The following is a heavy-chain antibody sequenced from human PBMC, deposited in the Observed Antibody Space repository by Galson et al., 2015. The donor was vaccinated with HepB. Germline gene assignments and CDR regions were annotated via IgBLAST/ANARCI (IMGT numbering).Heavy chain of an antibody. Sequence: LRLSCAASGFTFSTYAMHWVRQAPGKGLEYVSGIISNGGSTYYADSVKGRFTISRDNSNNTLYLQMGSLRAEDMAVYYCARSTGSYLFDLWGRGTLVTVSS. CDR1: GFTFSTYA. CDR3: ARSTGSYLFDL. D-gene: IGHD1-26*01. V-gene: IGHV3-64*02. J-gene: IGHJ2*01. CDR2: IISNGGST.